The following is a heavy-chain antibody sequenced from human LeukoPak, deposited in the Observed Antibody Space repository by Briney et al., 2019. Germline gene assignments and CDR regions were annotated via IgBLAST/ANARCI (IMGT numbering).Heavy chain of an antibody. Sequence: GGSLRLSCSASGMSLSNYWMTWVRQAPGKGLEWVANINQVGSKNNFVDSAKGRFTISRDNVKNLVFLQMDSRGAEDTAVYYCARDRSPDSADFYFDALDVWGRGTMVTVSS. CDR1: GMSLSNYW. CDR3: ARDRSPDSADFYFDALDV. V-gene: IGHV3-7*01. D-gene: IGHD3/OR15-3a*01. J-gene: IGHJ3*01. CDR2: INQVGSKN.